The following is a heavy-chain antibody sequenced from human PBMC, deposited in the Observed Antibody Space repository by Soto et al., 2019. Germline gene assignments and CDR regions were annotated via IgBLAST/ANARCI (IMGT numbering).Heavy chain of an antibody. J-gene: IGHJ5*02. CDR2: ISAYNGNT. Sequence: ASVKVSCKASGYTFTSYGISWVRQAPGQGLEWMGWISAYNGNTNYAQKLQGRVTMTTDTSTSTAYMELRSLRSDDTAVYYCARGRYCSGGSCLRGDWFDPWGQGTLVTVSS. CDR3: ARGRYCSGGSCLRGDWFDP. D-gene: IGHD2-15*01. V-gene: IGHV1-18*01. CDR1: GYTFTSYG.